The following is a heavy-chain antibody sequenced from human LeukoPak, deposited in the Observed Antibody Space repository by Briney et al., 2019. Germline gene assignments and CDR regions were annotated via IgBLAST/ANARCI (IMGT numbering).Heavy chain of an antibody. V-gene: IGHV4-61*02. D-gene: IGHD6-19*01. CDR3: ARESSGWYKDYFDY. CDR1: GGSISSGSYY. Sequence: SETLSLTCTVSGGSISSGSYYWSWIRQPAGKGLEWIGRIYTSGSTNYNPSLKSRVTISVDTSKNQFSLKLSSVTAADTAVYYCARESSGWYKDYFDYWGQGTLVTVSS. J-gene: IGHJ4*02. CDR2: IYTSGST.